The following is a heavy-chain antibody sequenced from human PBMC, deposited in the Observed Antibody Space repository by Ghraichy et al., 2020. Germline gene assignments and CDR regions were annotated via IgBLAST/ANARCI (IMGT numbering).Heavy chain of an antibody. V-gene: IGHV3-30*18. CDR1: GFTFSSYG. CDR3: AKDLQIAVAVDY. J-gene: IGHJ4*02. CDR2: ISYDGSNK. Sequence: GGSLRLSCAASGFTFSSYGMHWVRQAPGKGLEWVAVISYDGSNKYYADSVKGRFTISRDNSKNTLYLQMNSLRAEDTAVYYCAKDLQIAVAVDYWGQGTLVTVSS. D-gene: IGHD6-19*01.